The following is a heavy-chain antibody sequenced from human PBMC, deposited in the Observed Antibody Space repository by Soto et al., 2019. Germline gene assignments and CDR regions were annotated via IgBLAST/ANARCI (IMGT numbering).Heavy chain of an antibody. CDR1: GFTFSSYA. J-gene: IGHJ4*02. CDR3: ARDYASTSYGFDS. V-gene: IGHV3-33*01. Sequence: SLKISCAASGFTFSSYAMHWVRQPPGKVLEWVAVIWYDGSSRYYADSVKGRFTISRDNSENTLYLQMNSLRAEDTAVYYCARDYASTSYGFDSWGQGTLVTVSS. D-gene: IGHD2-2*01. CDR2: IWYDGSSR.